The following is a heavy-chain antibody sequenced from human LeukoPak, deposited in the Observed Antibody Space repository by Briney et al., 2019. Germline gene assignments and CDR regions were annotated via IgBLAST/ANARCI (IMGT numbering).Heavy chain of an antibody. CDR2: IYYSGST. Sequence: SETLSLTCTVSGGSISSYYWSWIRQPPGKGLEWIGYIYYSGSTNYNPSLKSRVTISVDTSKNQFSLKLSSVTAADTAVYYCARALYLYDSSGLGYRGQGTLVTVSS. V-gene: IGHV4-59*01. CDR1: GGSISSYY. CDR3: ARALYLYDSSGLGY. D-gene: IGHD3-22*01. J-gene: IGHJ4*02.